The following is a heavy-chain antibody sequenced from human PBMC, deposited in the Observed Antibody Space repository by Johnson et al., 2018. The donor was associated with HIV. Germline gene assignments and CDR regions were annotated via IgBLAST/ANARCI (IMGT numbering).Heavy chain of an antibody. CDR1: GFTFSNAW. Sequence: QVQLVESGGGLVKPGGSLRLSCAASGFTFSNAWMSWVRQAPGKGLEWVAFIRYDGSNKYYVDSVKGRFTISRDDSKNTAYLQMNSLTPEDTAVYYCASTIVIVPTGRSYDAFDIWGQGTLVTVSS. J-gene: IGHJ3*02. V-gene: IGHV3-30*02. CDR3: ASTIVIVPTGRSYDAFDI. D-gene: IGHD5-12*01. CDR2: IRYDGSNK.